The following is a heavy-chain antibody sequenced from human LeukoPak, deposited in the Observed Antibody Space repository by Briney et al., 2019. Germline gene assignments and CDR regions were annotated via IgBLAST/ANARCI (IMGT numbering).Heavy chain of an antibody. Sequence: SETLSLARTVSGGSLSSYYWSWIRQPPGKGLEWIGYIYSSGSTNYNPSLKSRVTISVDMSKNQFSLKLTSVTAADTVMYYCARPYRSGWSGVFAIWGQGTMVTVSS. V-gene: IGHV4-4*09. CDR1: GGSLSSYY. CDR2: IYSSGST. D-gene: IGHD6-19*01. J-gene: IGHJ3*02. CDR3: ARPYRSGWSGVFAI.